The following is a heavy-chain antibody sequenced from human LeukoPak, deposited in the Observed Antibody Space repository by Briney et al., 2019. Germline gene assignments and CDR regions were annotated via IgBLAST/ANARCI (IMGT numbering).Heavy chain of an antibody. CDR2: INHSGST. Sequence: SETLSLTCAVYGRSFSGYYWSWIRQPPGKGLEWIGEINHSGSTNYNPSLKSRVTISVDTSKNQFSLKLSSVTAADTAVYYCAREATIEYFDYWGQGTLVTVSS. V-gene: IGHV4-34*01. CDR1: GRSFSGYY. J-gene: IGHJ4*02. D-gene: IGHD5-12*01. CDR3: AREATIEYFDY.